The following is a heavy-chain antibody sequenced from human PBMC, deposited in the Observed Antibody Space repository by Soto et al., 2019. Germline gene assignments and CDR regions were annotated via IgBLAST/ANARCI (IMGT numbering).Heavy chain of an antibody. CDR3: VKIVAAEGKFDP. CDR1: GFTFSSYA. V-gene: IGHV3-23*01. CDR2: ISGSGGST. J-gene: IGHJ5*02. D-gene: IGHD2-15*01. Sequence: GGSLRRSCAASGFTFSSYAMSWVRQAPGKGLEWVSAISGSGGSTYYAGSVKGRFTISRDNSKNTLYLQMNSLRAEDTAVYYCVKIVAAEGKFDPWGQGTLVTVS.